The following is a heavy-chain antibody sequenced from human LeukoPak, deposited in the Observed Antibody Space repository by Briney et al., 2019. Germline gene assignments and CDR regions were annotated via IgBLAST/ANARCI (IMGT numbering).Heavy chain of an antibody. CDR1: GGSISSYY. Sequence: SETLSLTCTVSGGSISSYYWSWIRQPPGKGLEWLGYISYSGSTNYNPSLKSRVTISVDASKNQFSLKLSSVTAADTAVYYCAAGPGYCSSTSCYGGYFDLWGRGTLVTGSS. V-gene: IGHV4-59*01. CDR3: AAGPGYCSSTSCYGGYFDL. D-gene: IGHD2-2*01. J-gene: IGHJ2*01. CDR2: ISYSGST.